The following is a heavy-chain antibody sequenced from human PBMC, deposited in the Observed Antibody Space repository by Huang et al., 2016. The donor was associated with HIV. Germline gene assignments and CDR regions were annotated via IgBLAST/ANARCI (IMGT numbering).Heavy chain of an antibody. CDR2: LNPNSGKT. CDR1: GYIFSTYD. J-gene: IGHJ4*02. V-gene: IGHV1-8*01. D-gene: IGHD6-19*01. CDR3: ARLTSGWYQDY. Sequence: QVQLVQSGPEVKKPGASVKVSCQTSGYIFSTYDINWVRQAPGQGLQGMGSLNPNSGKTAYGQNFQGRVTLTRSTSTGAAYMVLNSLTSQDTAVYYCARLTSGWYQDYWGQGTLVTVSS.